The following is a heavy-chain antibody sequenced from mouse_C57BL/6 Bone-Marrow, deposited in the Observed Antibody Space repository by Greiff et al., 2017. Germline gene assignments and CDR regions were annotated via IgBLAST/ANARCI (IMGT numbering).Heavy chain of an antibody. CDR2: IYPGDGDT. J-gene: IGHJ2*01. CDR1: GYAFSSYW. V-gene: IGHV1-80*01. D-gene: IGHD1-1*01. CDR3: ARWIYYYGSSTYYFDY. Sequence: QVQLQQSGAELVKPGASVKISCKASGYAFSSYWMNWVKQRPGKGLEWIGQIYPGDGDTNYNGKFKGKATLTADKSSSTAYMQLSSLTSEDSAVYFCARWIYYYGSSTYYFDYWGQGTTLTVSS.